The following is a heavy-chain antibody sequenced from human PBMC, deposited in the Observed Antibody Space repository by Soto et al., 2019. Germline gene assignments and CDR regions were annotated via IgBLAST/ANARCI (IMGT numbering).Heavy chain of an antibody. V-gene: IGHV3-7*01. Sequence: EVQLVESGGDLVQPGGSLRLSCAASGFPFSSYWMTWVRRAPGKGLQWVASIKPDGSDTYYLDSVRGRFTVSRDNARNSVYLQMNSLGVDDTALYHCVKGHLFVDPWAQGALAIVTS. CDR1: GFPFSSYW. J-gene: IGHJ5*02. D-gene: IGHD3-10*02. CDR3: VKGHLFVDP. CDR2: IKPDGSDT.